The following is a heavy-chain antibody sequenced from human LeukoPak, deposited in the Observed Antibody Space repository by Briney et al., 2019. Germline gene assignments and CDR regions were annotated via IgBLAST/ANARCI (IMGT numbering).Heavy chain of an antibody. CDR2: IYSGGST. CDR1: GITFSSND. Sequence: PGGSLRLSCAASGITFSSNDMSWVRQPPGKGLEWGSVIYSGGSTYYADSVKGRFTISRDISKNTLYLQMNSRRAEDTAVYYCARGPTVQEDLDYWGQGTLVTVSS. CDR3: ARGPTVQEDLDY. V-gene: IGHV3-66*01. J-gene: IGHJ4*02.